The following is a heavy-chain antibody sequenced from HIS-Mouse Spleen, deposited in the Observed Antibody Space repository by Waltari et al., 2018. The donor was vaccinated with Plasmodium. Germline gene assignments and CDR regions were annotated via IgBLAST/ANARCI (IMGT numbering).Heavy chain of an antibody. D-gene: IGHD2-15*01. Sequence: QVQLQQWGAGLLKPPETLSLTCAVYGGSFSGYCWSWIRQPPGKGVEGIGEINHSGSTNYNPSLKSRVTISVDTSKNQFSLKLGSVRAADTAVYYCARLGVVASKDGYWGQGTLVTVSS. CDR3: ARLGVVASKDGY. J-gene: IGHJ4*02. V-gene: IGHV4-34*01. CDR1: GGSFSGYC. CDR2: INHSGST.